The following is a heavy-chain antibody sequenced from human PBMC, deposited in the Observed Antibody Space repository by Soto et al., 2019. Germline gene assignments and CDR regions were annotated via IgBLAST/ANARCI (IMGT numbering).Heavy chain of an antibody. CDR3: ATSQGAGDACNI. V-gene: IGHV3-15*07. J-gene: IGHJ3*02. CDR1: VFTFTYAR. CDR2: IKSKADGGTT. Sequence: EVQLVESGGGLVKPGESLRISCAASVFTFTYARMNWVRQAPGKGLEWVARIKSKADGGTTDYVAPVKGRFTISRDDSKNPLYLQMSSLTTEDATVYYCATSQGAGDACNIWGQGTIVTVSS. D-gene: IGHD1-26*01.